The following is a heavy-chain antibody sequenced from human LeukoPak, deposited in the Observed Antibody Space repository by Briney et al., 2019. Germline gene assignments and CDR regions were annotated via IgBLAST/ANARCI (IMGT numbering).Heavy chain of an antibody. D-gene: IGHD3-10*01. Sequence: ASVKVSCKASLYTLTRYAMHWVRQTPGHKRVWMGWINAGKGNTKYSQKFQGRVTITRDTSASTAYMELSSLRSEDTAVYYCARDLSGSGSYPDYWGQGTLVTVSS. CDR1: LYTLTRYA. J-gene: IGHJ4*02. CDR3: ARDLSGSGSYPDY. V-gene: IGHV1-3*01. CDR2: INAGKGNT.